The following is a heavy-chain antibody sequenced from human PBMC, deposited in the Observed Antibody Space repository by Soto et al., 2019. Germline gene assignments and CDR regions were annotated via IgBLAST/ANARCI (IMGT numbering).Heavy chain of an antibody. CDR2: IYPGDSDT. J-gene: IGHJ6*02. CDR3: ARTAAAGKYYYGMDV. V-gene: IGHV5-51*01. Sequence: GESLKISSKGSGYSFTSYGIGWVRQMPGKGLELMGIIYPGDSDTRYSPSFQGQVTISADKSISTAYLQWSSLKASDTAMYYCARTAAAGKYYYGMDVWGQGTTVTVSS. D-gene: IGHD6-13*01. CDR1: GYSFTSYG.